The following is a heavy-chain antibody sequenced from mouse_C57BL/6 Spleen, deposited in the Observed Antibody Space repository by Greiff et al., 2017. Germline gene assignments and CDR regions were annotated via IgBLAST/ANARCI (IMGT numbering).Heavy chain of an antibody. V-gene: IGHV1-64*01. D-gene: IGHD4-1*02. J-gene: IGHJ2*01. CDR2: IHPNSGST. Sequence: QVQLQQPGAELVKPGASVKLSCKASGYTFTSYWMHWVKQRPGQGLEWIGMIHPNSGSTNYNEKYKSKATLTVDKSSSTAYMQLSSLTSEDSAVYYCARSSTGYFDYWGQGTTLTVSS. CDR1: GYTFTSYW. CDR3: ARSSTGYFDY.